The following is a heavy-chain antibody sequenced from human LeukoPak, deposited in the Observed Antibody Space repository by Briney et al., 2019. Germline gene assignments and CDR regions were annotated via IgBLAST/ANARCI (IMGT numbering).Heavy chain of an antibody. Sequence: GGSLRLSCAASGFTFRSYAMHWVRQAPGRGLEWVAVISYDGSNKYYADSVKGRFTISRDNSRDTVYLRMKSLRVEDTAVYYCAKDSVAVAGLVNHFDYWGRGTLVTVSS. D-gene: IGHD6-19*01. CDR2: ISYDGSNK. V-gene: IGHV3-30*04. CDR1: GFTFRSYA. CDR3: AKDSVAVAGLVNHFDY. J-gene: IGHJ4*02.